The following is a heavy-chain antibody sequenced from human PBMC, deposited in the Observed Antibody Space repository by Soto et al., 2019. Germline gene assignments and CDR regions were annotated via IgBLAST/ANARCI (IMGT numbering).Heavy chain of an antibody. J-gene: IGHJ6*02. V-gene: IGHV1-69*01. D-gene: IGHD3-3*01. Sequence: QVQLVQSGAEVKKPGSSVKVSCKASGGTFSSYAISWVRQAPGQGLEWMGGIIPIFGTANYAQKFQGRVTITADESTSTADLELSSLRSEDTAVYYCARGRTIFGVVILNYGRDVWGQGTTVTVSS. CDR1: GGTFSSYA. CDR3: ARGRTIFGVVILNYGRDV. CDR2: IIPIFGTA.